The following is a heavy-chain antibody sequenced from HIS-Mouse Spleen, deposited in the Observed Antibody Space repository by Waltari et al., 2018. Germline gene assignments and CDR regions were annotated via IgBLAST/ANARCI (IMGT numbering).Heavy chain of an antibody. Sequence: QVQLVQSGAEVKKPGASVKVSCKASGYTFTGYYMHWVRQAPGQGLEWMGWRNPNSGGKTYAQKFQGRVTMTRDTSISTAYMELSRLRSDDTAVYYCATTMVRGVIIGDFDYWGQGTLVTVSS. CDR2: RNPNSGGK. CDR3: ATTMVRGVIIGDFDY. D-gene: IGHD3-10*01. V-gene: IGHV1-2*02. CDR1: GYTFTGYY. J-gene: IGHJ4*02.